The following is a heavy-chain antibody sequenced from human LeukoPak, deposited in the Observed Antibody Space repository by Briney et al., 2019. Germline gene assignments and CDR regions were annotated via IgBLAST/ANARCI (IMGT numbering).Heavy chain of an antibody. CDR3: ARDIVVVVAAQYYYYYMDV. Sequence: TLSLTCTVSGGSISSGSYYWSWIRQPAGKGLEWIGRIYTSGSTNYNPSLKSRVTISVDTSKNQFSLKLSSVTAADTAVYYCARDIVVVVAAQYYYYYMDVWGKGTTVTVSS. J-gene: IGHJ6*03. D-gene: IGHD2-15*01. CDR1: GGSISSGSYY. CDR2: IYTSGST. V-gene: IGHV4-61*02.